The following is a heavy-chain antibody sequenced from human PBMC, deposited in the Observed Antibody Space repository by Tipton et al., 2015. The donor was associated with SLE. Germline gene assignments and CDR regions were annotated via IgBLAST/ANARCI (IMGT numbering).Heavy chain of an antibody. CDR3: ARGGSGSPYNWFDP. CDR2: IYTSGST. J-gene: IGHJ5*02. CDR1: GGSISSGSYY. V-gene: IGHV4-61*02. D-gene: IGHD6-19*01. Sequence: TLSLTCTVSGGSISSGSYYWSWIRQPAGKGLEWIGRIYTSGSTNYNPSLKSRVTMSVDTSKNQFSLKLSSVTAADTAVYYCARGGSGSPYNWFDPWGQGTLVTVSS.